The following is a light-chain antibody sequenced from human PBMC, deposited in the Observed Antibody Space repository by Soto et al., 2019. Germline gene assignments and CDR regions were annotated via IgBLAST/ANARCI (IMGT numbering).Light chain of an antibody. CDR1: SSNIGSNT. J-gene: IGLJ3*02. Sequence: QSVLTQPPSASGTPGQRVTISCSGSSSNIGSNTVNWYQQLPGTAPKLLIYSNNQRPSGVPDRFSGSKSGTSASLAISGPQSEDEADYYCPARDDSLNVRGVFGGGTNLTVL. V-gene: IGLV1-44*01. CDR3: PARDDSLNVRGV. CDR2: SNN.